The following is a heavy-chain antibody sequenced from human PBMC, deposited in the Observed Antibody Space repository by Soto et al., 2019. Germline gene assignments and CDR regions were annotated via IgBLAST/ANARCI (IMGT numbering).Heavy chain of an antibody. CDR2: VYYSGTT. Sequence: SETLSLTCSVSGSSVSDKTYYGSWILQPTWKRLEWIGYVYYSGTTNYNPSLKSRVTISVDLSKNRFSPRLSSVTTADTALYYCARTTAVPNTLRSRYFFDYWGQGTLVTVSS. D-gene: IGHD4-17*01. J-gene: IGHJ4*02. V-gene: IGHV4-61*01. CDR3: ARTTAVPNTLRSRYFFDY. CDR1: GSSVSDKTYY.